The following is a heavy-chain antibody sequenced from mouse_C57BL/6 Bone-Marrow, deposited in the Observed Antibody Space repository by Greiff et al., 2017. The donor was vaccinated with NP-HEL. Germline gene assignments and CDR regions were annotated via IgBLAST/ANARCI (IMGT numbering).Heavy chain of an antibody. CDR3: ARETVVAYYYAMDY. J-gene: IGHJ4*01. CDR1: GYSFTGYF. D-gene: IGHD1-1*01. Sequence: VQLKESGPELVKPGDSVKISCKASGYSFTGYFMNWVMQSHGKSLEWIGRINPYNGDTFYNQKFKGKATLTVDKSSSTAHMELRSLTSEDSAVYYCARETVVAYYYAMDYWGQGTSVTVSS. V-gene: IGHV1-20*01. CDR2: INPYNGDT.